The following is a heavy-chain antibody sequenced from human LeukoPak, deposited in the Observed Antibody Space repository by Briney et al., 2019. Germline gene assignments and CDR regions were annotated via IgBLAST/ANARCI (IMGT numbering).Heavy chain of an antibody. J-gene: IGHJ4*02. CDR1: GFTFSSYS. V-gene: IGHV3-48*04. D-gene: IGHD3-22*01. Sequence: GGSLRLSCAASGFTFSSYSMNWVRQAPGKGLEWVSYISSSSSTIYYADSVKGRFTISRDNAKNSLYLQMNSLRAEDTAVYYCARDRFNYYYDSSGLSGYWGQGTLVTVSS. CDR3: ARDRFNYYYDSSGLSGY. CDR2: ISSSSSTI.